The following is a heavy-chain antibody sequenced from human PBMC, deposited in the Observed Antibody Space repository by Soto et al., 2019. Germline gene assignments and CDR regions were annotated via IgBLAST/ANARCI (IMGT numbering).Heavy chain of an antibody. CDR2: IIPISGTA. CDR3: GRHPHYYYYGMDV. J-gene: IGHJ6*02. V-gene: IGHV1-69*06. CDR1: GGTFSNFA. Sequence: QVQLVQSGAEVKKPGSSVKVSCKASGGTFSNFAIGWVRQAPGQGLECMGGIIPISGTAKYAKKFQGRVTITADKSTSTVYMEVSSLRYEDTAVYYCGRHPHYYYYGMDVWGQGTTVTVSS.